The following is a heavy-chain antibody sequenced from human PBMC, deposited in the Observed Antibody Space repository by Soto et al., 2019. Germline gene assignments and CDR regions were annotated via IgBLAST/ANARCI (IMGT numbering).Heavy chain of an antibody. Sequence: PGGSLRLSCAASGFTFRSSDMHWVRQSTGKGLEWVSAIGRGGDTYYPASVKGRFTISRENAKNALYLQMDSLGAGDTAVYYCAREIVDTVTTAWYFDLWGRGT. CDR1: GFTFRSSD. V-gene: IGHV3-13*01. CDR3: AREIVDTVTTAWYFDL. J-gene: IGHJ2*01. D-gene: IGHD4-17*01. CDR2: IGRGGDT.